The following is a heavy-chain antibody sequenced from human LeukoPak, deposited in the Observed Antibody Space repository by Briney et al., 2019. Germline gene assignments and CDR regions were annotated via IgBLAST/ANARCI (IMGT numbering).Heavy chain of an antibody. D-gene: IGHD3-10*01. CDR1: GFTFSSYA. J-gene: IGHJ4*02. V-gene: IGHV3-23*01. CDR3: AKDLGFGELGLDY. Sequence: QTGGSLRLSCAASGFTFSSYAMSWVRPAPGKGLEWVSAISGSGGSTYYADSVKGRFTISRDNSKNTLYLQMNSLRAEDTAVYYCAKDLGFGELGLDYWGQGTLVTVSS. CDR2: ISGSGGST.